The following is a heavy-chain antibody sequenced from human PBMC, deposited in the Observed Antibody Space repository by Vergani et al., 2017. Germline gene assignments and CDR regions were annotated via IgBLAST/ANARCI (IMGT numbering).Heavy chain of an antibody. V-gene: IGHV5-10-1*01. CDR2: IDPSDSYT. Sequence: EVQLVQSGAEVKKPGESLKISCKGSGYSFTSYWIGWVRQMPGKGLEWMGRIDPSDSYTNYSPSFQGHVTISADKSISTAYLQWSSLKASDTAMYYCARHRHGGYVRYYYGMDVWGQGTTVTVSS. CDR3: ARHRHGGYVRYYYGMDV. CDR1: GYSFTSYW. J-gene: IGHJ6*02. D-gene: IGHD5-12*01.